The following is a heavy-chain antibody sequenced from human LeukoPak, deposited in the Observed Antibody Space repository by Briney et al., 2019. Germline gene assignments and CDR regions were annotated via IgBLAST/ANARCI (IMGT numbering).Heavy chain of an antibody. Sequence: SETLSLTCTVSGGSISSSSYYWGWIRRPPGKGLEWIGSISYSGSTYYNPSLKSRVTISADTSKNQFSLKLSSVTAAETAMYYCARRVAARPFDYWGQGTLVIVSS. D-gene: IGHD6-6*01. CDR2: ISYSGST. V-gene: IGHV4-39*01. CDR3: ARRVAARPFDY. J-gene: IGHJ4*02. CDR1: GGSISSSSYY.